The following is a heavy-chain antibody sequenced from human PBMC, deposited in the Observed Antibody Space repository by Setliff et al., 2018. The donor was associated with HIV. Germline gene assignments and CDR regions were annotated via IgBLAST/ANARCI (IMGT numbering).Heavy chain of an antibody. CDR2: ISGSAGST. D-gene: IGHD2-2*01. CDR3: AREDQLLSGDYYYYGMDV. Sequence: GGSLRLSCAVSGFTFSNYAMNWVRQAPGKGLDWVSAISGSAGSTYYADSVKGRFTISRDNAKNSLYLEMNSLRVEDTAVYYCAREDQLLSGDYYYYGMDVWGQGTTVTVSS. J-gene: IGHJ6*02. CDR1: GFTFSNYA. V-gene: IGHV3-23*01.